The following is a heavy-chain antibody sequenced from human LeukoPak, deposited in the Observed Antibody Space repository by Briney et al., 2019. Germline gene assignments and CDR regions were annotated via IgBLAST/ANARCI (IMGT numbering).Heavy chain of an antibody. V-gene: IGHV4-34*01. CDR2: INHSGST. J-gene: IGHJ5*02. CDR1: GGSFSGYY. Sequence: SETLSLTCAVYGGSFSGYYWSWIRQPPGKGLEWIGEINHSGSTNYNPSLKSRVTISVDTSKNQFSLKLSSVTAADTAVYYCARDDYGDHGWFDPWGQGTLVTVSS. CDR3: ARDDYGDHGWFDP. D-gene: IGHD4-17*01.